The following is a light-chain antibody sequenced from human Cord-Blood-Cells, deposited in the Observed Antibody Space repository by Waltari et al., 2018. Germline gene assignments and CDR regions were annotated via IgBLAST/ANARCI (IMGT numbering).Light chain of an antibody. V-gene: IGKV1-27*01. CDR2: AAS. J-gene: IGKJ1*01. Sequence: DIQMTQSPSSLSASVGDRVTITCRARQGISNYLAWCQQKPGKVPKLLIYAASTLQSGVPSRFSVSGSGTDFTLTISSLQPEDVATYYCQKYNIAFWAFGQGTKVEIK. CDR1: QGISNY. CDR3: QKYNIAFWA.